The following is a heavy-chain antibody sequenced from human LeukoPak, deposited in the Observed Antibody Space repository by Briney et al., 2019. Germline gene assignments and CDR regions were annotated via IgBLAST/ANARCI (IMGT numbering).Heavy chain of an antibody. CDR3: AKDRRGYYDTSGYYSAFDI. CDR2: ISGSGGST. J-gene: IGHJ3*02. Sequence: GGSLRLSCAASGFTFNSYAMSWVRQAPGKGLEWVSDISGSGGSTYYADSVKGRFTISRDNSKNTLYLQMYSLRAEDTAVYYCAKDRRGYYDTSGYYSAFDIWGQGTMVTVSS. V-gene: IGHV3-23*01. CDR1: GFTFNSYA. D-gene: IGHD3-22*01.